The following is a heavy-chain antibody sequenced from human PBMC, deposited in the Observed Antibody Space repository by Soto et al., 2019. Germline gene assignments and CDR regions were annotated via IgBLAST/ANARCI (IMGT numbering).Heavy chain of an antibody. CDR1: GFTFSSYG. V-gene: IGHV3-30*18. Sequence: GGSLRLSCAASGFTFSSYGMHWVRQAQGKGLEWVAVISYDGSNKYYADSVKGRFTISRDNSKNTLYLQMNSLRAEDTAVYYCAKEGSGSYYEETYYYYGMDVWGQGTTVTVSS. J-gene: IGHJ6*02. CDR3: AKEGSGSYYEETYYYYGMDV. D-gene: IGHD1-26*01. CDR2: ISYDGSNK.